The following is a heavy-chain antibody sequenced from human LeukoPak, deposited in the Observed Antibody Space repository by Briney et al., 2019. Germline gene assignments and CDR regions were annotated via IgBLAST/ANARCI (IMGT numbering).Heavy chain of an antibody. CDR2: IYYSGGT. Sequence: KPSETLSLTCTVSGDSNSSYYWTWIRQPPGKGLEWIGYIYYSGGTNYNPSLKSRVTISVDTSKNQFSLKLSSVTAADTAVYYCARDRGFSYDLDYWGQGTLVTVSS. CDR1: GDSNSSYY. V-gene: IGHV4-59*01. D-gene: IGHD5-18*01. J-gene: IGHJ4*02. CDR3: ARDRGFSYDLDY.